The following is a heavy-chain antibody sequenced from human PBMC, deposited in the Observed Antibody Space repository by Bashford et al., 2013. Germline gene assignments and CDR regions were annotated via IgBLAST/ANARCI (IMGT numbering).Heavy chain of an antibody. Sequence: SETLSLTCSVSGDSITSRNYYWGWIRQPPGKGLEWIGSIYSTGTTHYNPSLKSRVTVSVDTSKKFFSLRLRSVTAADTAMYYCARPRGVAGVAAAWAFDIVGPRDNGHRLL. CDR2: IYSTGTT. V-gene: IGHV4-39*02. D-gene: IGHD6-19*01. CDR3: ARPRGVAGVAAAWAFDI. J-gene: IGHJ3*02. CDR1: GDSITSRNYY.